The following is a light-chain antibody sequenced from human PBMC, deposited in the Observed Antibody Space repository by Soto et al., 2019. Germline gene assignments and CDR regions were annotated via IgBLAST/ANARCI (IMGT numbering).Light chain of an antibody. V-gene: IGKV4-1*01. J-gene: IGKJ1*01. Sequence: DIVMTQSPDSLAVSLDERATINCKSSHSVLYSSNNKDYLAWYQQKPGQPPKLLIYWATARQRGVPERFRGSGSGTDFTLTINGLQAEDVAVYYCQQYYSYPRTFGHGTKVDIK. CDR1: HSVLYSSNNKDY. CDR2: WAT. CDR3: QQYYSYPRT.